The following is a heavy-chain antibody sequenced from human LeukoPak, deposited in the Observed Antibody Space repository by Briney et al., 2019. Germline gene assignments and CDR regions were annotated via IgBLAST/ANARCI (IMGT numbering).Heavy chain of an antibody. CDR1: GYSFTTYW. CDR3: GRSGIVGAKAAFDI. Sequence: GESLQISCKGSGYSFTTYWIGWVRQLPGKGLEWMGIIYPGDSDTTYSPSFQGQVTISAGKSISTAYLQWSSLKASDTAMYYCGRSGIVGAKAAFDIWGQGTMVTVSS. CDR2: IYPGDSDT. V-gene: IGHV5-51*01. J-gene: IGHJ3*02. D-gene: IGHD1-26*01.